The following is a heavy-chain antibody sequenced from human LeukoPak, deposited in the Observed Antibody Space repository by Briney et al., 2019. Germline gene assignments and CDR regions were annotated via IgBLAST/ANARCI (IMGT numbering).Heavy chain of an antibody. J-gene: IGHJ4*02. Sequence: ASVKVSCKASGYTFSSSAISWVRLAPGQGLEWMGWISGYDGDTEYAQKVQGRLTLTTDTSTSTAYMELRSLRSDDTAVYYCAPTDVGYFDYWGQGTLVTVSS. CDR2: ISGYDGDT. D-gene: IGHD3-16*01. CDR3: APTDVGYFDY. CDR1: GYTFSSSA. V-gene: IGHV1-18*01.